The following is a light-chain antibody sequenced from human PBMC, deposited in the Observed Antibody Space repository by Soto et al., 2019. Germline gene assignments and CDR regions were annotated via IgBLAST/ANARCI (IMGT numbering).Light chain of an antibody. V-gene: IGKV1-39*01. Sequence: DIQLTQSPSSLSRSLAAKVPIFSRETQNMENYYHWYQQKSRKAPTVLIYAASVLRDGVPSRFSGSGFGTEFTLTINNLQPEDFATYYCQQSSSSPPITFGQGTRLDI. CDR3: QQSSSSPPIT. CDR1: QNMENY. CDR2: AAS. J-gene: IGKJ5*01.